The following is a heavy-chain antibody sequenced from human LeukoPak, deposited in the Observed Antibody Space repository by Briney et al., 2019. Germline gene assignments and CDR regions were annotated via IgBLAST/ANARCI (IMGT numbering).Heavy chain of an antibody. CDR2: IYSAGTT. CDR1: GFTVSNNY. J-gene: IGHJ4*02. Sequence: GGSLRLSCAASGFTVSNNYMSWVRQAPGKGLEWVSVIYSAGTTYYADSVKGRFTISRDNSKNTLYLQMNSLRAEDTAVYYCAKVAGVYYFDYWGQGTLVTVSS. V-gene: IGHV3-66*01. CDR3: AKVAGVYYFDY. D-gene: IGHD2-15*01.